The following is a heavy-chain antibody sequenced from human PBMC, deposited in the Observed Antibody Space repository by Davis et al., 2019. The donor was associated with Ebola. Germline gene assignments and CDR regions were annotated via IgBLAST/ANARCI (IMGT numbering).Heavy chain of an antibody. Sequence: SETLSLTCTVSGGSISSYYWSWIRQPPGKGLEWIGYIYYSGSTNYNPSLKSRVTIPVDTSKNQFSLKLSSVTAADTAVYYCARLAAADEGLDYWGQGTLVTVSS. J-gene: IGHJ4*02. CDR2: IYYSGST. CDR1: GGSISSYY. CDR3: ARLAAADEGLDY. D-gene: IGHD6-13*01. V-gene: IGHV4-59*01.